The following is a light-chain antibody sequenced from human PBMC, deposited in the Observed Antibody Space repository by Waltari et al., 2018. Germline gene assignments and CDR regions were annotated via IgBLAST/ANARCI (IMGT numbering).Light chain of an antibody. CDR3: SAWDDSVNGVV. CDR1: APNIGSNA. V-gene: IGLV1-44*01. Sequence: QSVLTQPPSASGTPGQRVSISCSGSAPNIGSNAVNWYQQLPGTAPKLLIHSNNQRPSGVPDRFSGSKSGTSASLAISGLQSEDEVDYYCSAWDDSVNGVVFGGGTKVTVL. J-gene: IGLJ3*02. CDR2: SNN.